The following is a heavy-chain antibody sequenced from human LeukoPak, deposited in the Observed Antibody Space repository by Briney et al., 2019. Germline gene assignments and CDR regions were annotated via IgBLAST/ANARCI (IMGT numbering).Heavy chain of an antibody. CDR2: IYSGGST. J-gene: IGHJ6*03. Sequence: PGGSLRLSCAASEFSVGSNYMSWVRQAPGKGLEWVSLIYSGGSTSYADSVKGRFTISRDNAKNTLYLQMNSLRAEDTAVYYCARMRGSSGWGYYYYYMDVWGKGTTVTISS. D-gene: IGHD6-19*01. CDR3: ARMRGSSGWGYYYYYMDV. V-gene: IGHV3-66*01. CDR1: EFSVGSNY.